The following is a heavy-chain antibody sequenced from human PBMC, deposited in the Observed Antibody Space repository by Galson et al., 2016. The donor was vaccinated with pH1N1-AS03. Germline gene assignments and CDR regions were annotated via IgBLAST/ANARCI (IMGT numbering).Heavy chain of an antibody. D-gene: IGHD3-16*01. CDR1: GGTFTSHA. J-gene: IGHJ4*02. CDR3: ARGSDDYIWGGYSGDY. Sequence: SVKVSCKASGGTFTSHAVSWMRQAPGQGLEWMGGIILSLGMTPYARDFKDRVTFTADESATTAYMELTSLRSEDTAVFYCARGSDDYIWGGYSGDYWSQGILVTVSS. V-gene: IGHV1-69*10. CDR2: IILSLGMT.